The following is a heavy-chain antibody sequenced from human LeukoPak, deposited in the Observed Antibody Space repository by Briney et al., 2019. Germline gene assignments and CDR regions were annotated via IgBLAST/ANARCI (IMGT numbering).Heavy chain of an antibody. CDR3: VNLGYSD. CDR2: IKNDGSDK. V-gene: IGHV3-7*01. D-gene: IGHD5-12*01. Sequence: GFLRLSCEASGFSFSAAWMTWVRQAPGKGLEWVATIKNDGSDKYYVDSVKGRFTLSRDNAKNSVYLQMNSLRVEDTAVYYCVNLGYSDGGQGTLVTVSS. J-gene: IGHJ4*02. CDR1: GFSFSAAW.